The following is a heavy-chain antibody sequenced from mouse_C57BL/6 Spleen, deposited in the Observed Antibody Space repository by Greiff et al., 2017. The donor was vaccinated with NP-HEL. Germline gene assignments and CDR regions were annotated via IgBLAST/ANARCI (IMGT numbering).Heavy chain of an antibody. CDR2: IYPRSGNT. D-gene: IGHD1-1*01. CDR1: GYTFTSYG. CDR3: ARDTTVVAPYWYFDV. J-gene: IGHJ1*03. V-gene: IGHV1-81*01. Sequence: VQLQESGAELARPGASVKLSCKASGYTFTSYGISWVKQRTGQGLEWIGEIYPRSGNTYYNEKFKGKATLTADKSSSTAYMELRSLTSEDSAVYFCARDTTVVAPYWYFDVWGTGTTVTVSS.